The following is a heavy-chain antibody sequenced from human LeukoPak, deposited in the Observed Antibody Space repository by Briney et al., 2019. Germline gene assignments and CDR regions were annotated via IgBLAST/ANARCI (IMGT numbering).Heavy chain of an antibody. CDR1: GGSISSGDYY. D-gene: IGHD6-19*01. J-gene: IGHJ2*01. Sequence: SETLSLTCTVSGGSISSGDYYWSWIRRPPGKGLEWIGYIYYSGSTYYNPSLKSRVTISVDTSKNQFSLKLSSVTAADTAVYYCARVGSSGWYFDLWGRGTLVTVSS. CDR3: ARVGSSGWYFDL. V-gene: IGHV4-30-4*08. CDR2: IYYSGST.